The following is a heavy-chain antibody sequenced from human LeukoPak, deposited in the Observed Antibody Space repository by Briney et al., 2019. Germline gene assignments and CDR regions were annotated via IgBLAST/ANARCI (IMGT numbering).Heavy chain of an antibody. CDR2: IYTSGST. V-gene: IGHV4-4*07. J-gene: IGHJ4*02. CDR1: GGSISSYY. D-gene: IGHD6-13*01. CDR3: ARGPELAAGSNFDY. Sequence: SETPSLTCTVSGGSISSYYWSWVRQPAGKGLEWIGRIYTSGSTNYNPSLKSRVTMSVDTSKNQFSLKLSSVTAADTAVYYCARGPELAAGSNFDYWGQGILVTVSS.